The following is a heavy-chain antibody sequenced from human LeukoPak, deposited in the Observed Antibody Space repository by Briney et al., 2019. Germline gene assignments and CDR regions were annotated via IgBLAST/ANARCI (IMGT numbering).Heavy chain of an antibody. CDR2: ISSSSSTT. Sequence: PGGSLRLSCAASGFTFSSYSMNWVRQAPGKGLEWVSYISSSSSTTYYADSVKGRFTISRDNAKNSLYLQMNSLRDEDTAVYYCARGGPLGYYYYGMDVWGQGTTATVSS. CDR1: GFTFSSYS. J-gene: IGHJ6*02. CDR3: ARGGPLGYYYYGMDV. D-gene: IGHD7-27*01. V-gene: IGHV3-48*02.